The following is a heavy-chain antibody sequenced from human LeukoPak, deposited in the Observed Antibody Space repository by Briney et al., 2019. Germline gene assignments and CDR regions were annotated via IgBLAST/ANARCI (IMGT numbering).Heavy chain of an antibody. CDR3: ARVDIEGSSYYYMDV. Sequence: SETLSLTCTVSGGSISSYYWSWIRQPPGKGLEWIGYIYTSGSTNYNPSLKSRVTISVDTSKNQFSLKLSSETAADTAVYYCARVDIEGSSYYYMDVWGKGTTVTVSS. V-gene: IGHV4-4*09. J-gene: IGHJ6*03. CDR2: IYTSGST. D-gene: IGHD5-12*01. CDR1: GGSISSYY.